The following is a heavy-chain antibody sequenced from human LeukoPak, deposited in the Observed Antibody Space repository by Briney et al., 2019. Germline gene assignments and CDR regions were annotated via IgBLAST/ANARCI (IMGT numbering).Heavy chain of an antibody. J-gene: IGHJ5*02. Sequence: ASVKVSCKASGYTFTSYATHWVRQAPGQRPEWMGWINAGNGNTKYSQKFQGRVTITRDTSASTAYMELSSLRSEDTAVYYCASSIAVAGTRMITARWFDPWGQGTLVTVSS. CDR3: ASSIAVAGTRMITARWFDP. CDR2: INAGNGNT. CDR1: GYTFTSYA. V-gene: IGHV1-3*01. D-gene: IGHD6-19*01.